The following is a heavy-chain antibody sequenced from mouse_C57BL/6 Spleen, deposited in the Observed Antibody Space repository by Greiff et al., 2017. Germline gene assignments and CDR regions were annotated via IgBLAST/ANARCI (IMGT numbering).Heavy chain of an antibody. CDR3: AREGLRSSWFAY. D-gene: IGHD1-1*01. CDR1: GYTFTSYW. Sequence: QVQLQQPGAELVKPGASVKLSCKASGYTFTSYWMHWVKQRPGQGLEWIGMIHPNSGSTNYNEKFKSKATLTVDKSSSTAYMQPSSLTSEYSAVYYCAREGLRSSWFAYWGQGTLVTVSA. J-gene: IGHJ3*01. CDR2: IHPNSGST. V-gene: IGHV1-64*01.